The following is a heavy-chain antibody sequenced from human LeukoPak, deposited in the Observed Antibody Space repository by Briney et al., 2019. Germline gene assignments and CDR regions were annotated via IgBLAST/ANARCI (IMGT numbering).Heavy chain of an antibody. CDR3: AKDRYSGSYYGLFDY. CDR2: ISGSGGST. Sequence: AGGSLRLSCAASGFTFSSYAMGWVRQAPGEGLEWVSAISGSGGSTYYADPVKGRFTISRDNSKNTLYLQMNSLRAEDTAVYYCAKDRYSGSYYGLFDYWGQGTLVTVSS. V-gene: IGHV3-23*01. CDR1: GFTFSSYA. D-gene: IGHD1-26*01. J-gene: IGHJ4*02.